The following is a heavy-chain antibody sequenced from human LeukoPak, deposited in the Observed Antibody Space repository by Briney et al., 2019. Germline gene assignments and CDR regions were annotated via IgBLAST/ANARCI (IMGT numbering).Heavy chain of an antibody. D-gene: IGHD3-10*01. CDR3: ARDLLRFGELWENWFDP. CDR1: GFTFSGFR. Sequence: GGSLRLSCAASGFTFSGFRMNWVRQAPGKGLEWVSYIGRSGKNIFYTDSLRGRFIISRDNAKNSQYLQMNSLRAEDTALYYCARDLLRFGELWENWFDPWGQGTLVTVSS. V-gene: IGHV3-48*04. J-gene: IGHJ5*02. CDR2: IGRSGKNI.